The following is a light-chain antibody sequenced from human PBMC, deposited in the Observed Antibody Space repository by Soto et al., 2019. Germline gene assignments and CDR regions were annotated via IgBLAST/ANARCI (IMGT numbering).Light chain of an antibody. V-gene: IGLV1-40*01. Sequence: QSVLTQPPSVSGAPGQRVTISCTGSSSNIGAGYDIHWYQQLPGAAPKLLIYGNRNRPSGVPDRFSGSKSGTSGSLAITGPQAEDDADYYCQSYDSSLRGSVFGGGTKLTVL. CDR2: GNR. CDR1: SSNIGAGYD. CDR3: QSYDSSLRGSV. J-gene: IGLJ2*01.